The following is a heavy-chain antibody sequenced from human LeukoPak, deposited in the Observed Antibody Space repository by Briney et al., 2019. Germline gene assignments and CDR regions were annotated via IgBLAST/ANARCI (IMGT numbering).Heavy chain of an antibody. CDR2: ISGYNGNT. CDR3: ARGGLMSILDY. J-gene: IGHJ4*02. Sequence: GASVKVSCKASGYTFINYGINWVRQAPGQGLEWMGWISGYNGNTNYAQKFQGRVTMTTDTSTSTAYMELGSLISDDTAFYFCARGGLMSILDYWGQGTLVTVSS. D-gene: IGHD3-3*01. CDR1: GYTFINYG. V-gene: IGHV1-18*01.